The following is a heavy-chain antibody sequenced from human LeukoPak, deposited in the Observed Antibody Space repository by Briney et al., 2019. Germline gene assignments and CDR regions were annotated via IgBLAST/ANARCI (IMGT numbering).Heavy chain of an antibody. Sequence: SETLSLTCAVYGGSFSGYYWSWIRQPPGKGLEWIGEINHSGSTNYNPSLKSRVTIPVDTSKNQFSLKLSSVTAADTAVYYCARGDYMTMVRGAPRYYYGMDVWGQGTTVTVSS. CDR3: ARGDYMTMVRGAPRYYYGMDV. CDR2: INHSGST. CDR1: GGSFSGYY. J-gene: IGHJ6*02. D-gene: IGHD3-10*01. V-gene: IGHV4-34*01.